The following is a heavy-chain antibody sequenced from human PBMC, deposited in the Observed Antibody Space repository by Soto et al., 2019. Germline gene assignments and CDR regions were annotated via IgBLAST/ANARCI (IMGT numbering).Heavy chain of an antibody. V-gene: IGHV3-74*01. CDR3: ARDQDVLLWFGVQYGMDV. J-gene: IGHJ6*02. Sequence: PGGSLRLSCAASGFTFSSYWMHWVRQAPGKGLVWVSRINSDGSSTSYADSVKGRFTISRDNAKNTLYLQMNSLRAEDTAVYYCARDQDVLLWFGVQYGMDVWGHGTTVTVSS. D-gene: IGHD3-10*01. CDR2: INSDGSST. CDR1: GFTFSSYW.